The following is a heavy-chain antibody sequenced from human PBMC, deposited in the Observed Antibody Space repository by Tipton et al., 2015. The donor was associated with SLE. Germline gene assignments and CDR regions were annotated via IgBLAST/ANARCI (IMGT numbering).Heavy chain of an antibody. V-gene: IGHV4-30-2*04. D-gene: IGHD2-15*01. Sequence: CYNPSLRSRVTISVDTSKNQFSLKLSSVTAADTALYYCARDVEDLCLLDYWGQGTMVTVPS. CDR3: ARDVEDLCLLDY. J-gene: IGHJ4*02.